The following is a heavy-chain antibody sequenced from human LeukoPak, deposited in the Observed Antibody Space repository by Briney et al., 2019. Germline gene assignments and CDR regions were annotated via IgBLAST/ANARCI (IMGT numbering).Heavy chain of an antibody. V-gene: IGHV3-30*02. J-gene: IGHJ4*02. Sequence: GGSLRLSCAASGFTFSSYGMHWVRPAPGKGREWVAFIRYDGRNKYYADSVKGRFTKSRDNPKNTLYLQMNSLSAADTAMYYCAKDLRYCSGSRCYWPDGVFDYWGQGTLVTVSS. CDR1: GFTFSSYG. CDR2: IRYDGRNK. CDR3: AKDLRYCSGSRCYWPDGVFDY. D-gene: IGHD2-15*01.